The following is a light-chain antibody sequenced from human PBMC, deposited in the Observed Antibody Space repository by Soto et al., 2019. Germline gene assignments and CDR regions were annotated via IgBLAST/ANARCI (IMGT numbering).Light chain of an antibody. CDR1: QSVSGY. J-gene: IGKJ4*01. Sequence: EIVLTQSPATLSLSPGNRATLSCRASQSVSGYLPWYQQKPGQAPRLLIYDASNRATGIPARFSGSGSGTDFTLTITSLEPEDFAVYYGQQRSNWPSTFGGGTKVEI. CDR2: DAS. V-gene: IGKV3-11*01. CDR3: QQRSNWPST.